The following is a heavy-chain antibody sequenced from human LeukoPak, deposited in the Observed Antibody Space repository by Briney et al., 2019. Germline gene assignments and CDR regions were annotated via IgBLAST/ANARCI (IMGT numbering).Heavy chain of an antibody. CDR3: ARRDRSLSISAYYMDV. J-gene: IGHJ6*03. V-gene: IGHV4-4*02. Sequence: PSETLSLTCYVSGDSISSSYWWTWVRQPPGKGLQWIGEIYHAGITNYKPTLKSRVTISVDKSNNQFSLKLTSMTAADTAIYYCARRDRSLSISAYYMDVWGKGTTVIVSS. D-gene: IGHD6-13*01. CDR1: GDSISSSYW. CDR2: IYHAGIT.